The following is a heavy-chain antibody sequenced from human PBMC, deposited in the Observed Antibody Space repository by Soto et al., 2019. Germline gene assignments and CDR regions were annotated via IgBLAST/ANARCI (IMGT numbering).Heavy chain of an antibody. V-gene: IGHV1-18*01. Sequence: QGQLVQSGAEVKKPWASVKVSRKASGYTFTSDGISWVRQAPGHGLEWMGWISAYNGNTHYAQKLHGRVTMTTDTTTSTAYMELRSLRSDDTDVYYCARASPRITLVRVGYDPWGQGTLVTVSS. D-gene: IGHD3-10*01. CDR3: ARASPRITLVRVGYDP. CDR2: ISAYNGNT. CDR1: GYTFTSDG. J-gene: IGHJ5*02.